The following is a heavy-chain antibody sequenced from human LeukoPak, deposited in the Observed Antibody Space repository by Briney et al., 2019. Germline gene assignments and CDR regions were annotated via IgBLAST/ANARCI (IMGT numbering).Heavy chain of an antibody. Sequence: SETLSLTCTVSGGSISSYYWSWIRQPPGKGLEWIGYIYYSGSTNYNPSLKSRVTISVDTSKNQFSLKLSSVTAADTAMYYCARRLAAAGIYNWFDPWGQGTLVTVSS. CDR1: GGSISSYY. J-gene: IGHJ5*02. D-gene: IGHD6-13*01. V-gene: IGHV4-59*08. CDR2: IYYSGST. CDR3: ARRLAAAGIYNWFDP.